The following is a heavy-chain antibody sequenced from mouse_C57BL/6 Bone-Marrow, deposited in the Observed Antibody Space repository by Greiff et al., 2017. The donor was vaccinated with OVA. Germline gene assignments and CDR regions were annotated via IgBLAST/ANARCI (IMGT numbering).Heavy chain of an antibody. J-gene: IGHJ4*01. CDR3: AKNGYGSSFYYYAMDY. D-gene: IGHD1-1*01. V-gene: IGHV2-5*01. CDR1: GFSLTSYG. CDR2: IWRGGST. Sequence: QVHVKQSGPGLVQPSQSLSITCTVSGFSLTSYGVHWVRQSPGKGLEWLGVIWRGGSTDYNAAFMSRLSITKDNSKSQVFFKMNSLQADDTAIYYCAKNGYGSSFYYYAMDYWGQGTSVTVSS.